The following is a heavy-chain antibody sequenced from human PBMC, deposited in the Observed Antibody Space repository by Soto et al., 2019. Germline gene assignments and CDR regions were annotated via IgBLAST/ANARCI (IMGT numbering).Heavy chain of an antibody. CDR1: GYTFTSYY. CDR3: ARVYSGYSGSHYIDYFNY. J-gene: IGHJ4*02. Sequence: ASVKVSCKASGYTFTSYYMHWVRQAPGQGLEWMGIINPSGGSTSYAQKFQGRVTMSRDTSASTVYMEMSSLTSEDTAVYYCARVYSGYSGSHYIDYFNYWGQGALVTVSS. CDR2: INPSGGST. V-gene: IGHV1-46*01. D-gene: IGHD1-26*01.